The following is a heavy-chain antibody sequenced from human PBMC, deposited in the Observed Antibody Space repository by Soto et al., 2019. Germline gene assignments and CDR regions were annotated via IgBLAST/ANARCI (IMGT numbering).Heavy chain of an antibody. Sequence: QVQLQESGPGLVKPSQTLSLTCTVSGGPFPNGGYYWSWIRQEPGKGLEWIGYTHYSGDTSYNPSLRSRVTISTDTSKAQFSLGLRSVASADTARYYCARGDSQVSSVFDYWGQGMLVTVSS. V-gene: IGHV4-31*03. CDR1: GGPFPNGGYY. J-gene: IGHJ4*02. CDR3: ARGDSQVSSVFDY. CDR2: THYSGDT. D-gene: IGHD3-16*01.